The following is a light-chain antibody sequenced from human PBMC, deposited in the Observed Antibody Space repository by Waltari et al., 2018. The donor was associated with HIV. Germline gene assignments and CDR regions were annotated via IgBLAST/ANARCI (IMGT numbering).Light chain of an antibody. CDR2: KVS. CDR1: QSLVYSDGETF. J-gene: IGKJ2*01. V-gene: IGKV2-30*01. Sequence: DVVMTQSPLSLPVSLGQPASISCRSSQSLVYSDGETFLNWFHQRPGQSPRRLIYKVSKRDSGVPDRISGSGSGTDFTLKINRVEAEDFGIYYCMQGTHWPYTFGQGTKLEIK. CDR3: MQGTHWPYT.